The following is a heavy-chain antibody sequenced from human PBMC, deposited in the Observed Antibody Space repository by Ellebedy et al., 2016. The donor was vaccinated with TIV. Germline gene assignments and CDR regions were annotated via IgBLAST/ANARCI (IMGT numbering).Heavy chain of an antibody. CDR1: GFTFSSFG. J-gene: IGHJ4*02. V-gene: IGHV3-30*18. CDR3: AKELHVDSAY. D-gene: IGHD5-18*01. Sequence: GESLKISCAAPGFTFSSFGMHWVRQAPGKGLELVAAISYDGNNKYYGDSVKGRFTISRDNSKNTLSLQMNSLRGDDTAVYYCAKELHVDSAYWGQGTLVTVSS. CDR2: ISYDGNNK.